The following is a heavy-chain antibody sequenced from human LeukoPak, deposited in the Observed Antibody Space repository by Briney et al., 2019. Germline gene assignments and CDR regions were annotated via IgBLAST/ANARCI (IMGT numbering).Heavy chain of an antibody. D-gene: IGHD3-22*01. J-gene: IGHJ6*03. Sequence: GASVKVSCKASGYTFTSYGISWVRQAPGQGLEWMGWISAYNGNTNYAQKLQGRVTMTTDTSTSTAYMGLRSLRSDDTAVYYCARDGVYDSSGYYSYYYYMDVWGKGTTVTISS. V-gene: IGHV1-18*01. CDR3: ARDGVYDSSGYYSYYYYMDV. CDR2: ISAYNGNT. CDR1: GYTFTSYG.